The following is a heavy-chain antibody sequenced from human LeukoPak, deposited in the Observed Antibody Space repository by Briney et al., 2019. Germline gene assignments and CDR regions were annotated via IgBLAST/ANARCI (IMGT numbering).Heavy chain of an antibody. D-gene: IGHD4-23*01. J-gene: IGHJ3*02. CDR1: GYTFTNYD. Sequence: GASAKVSCKASGYTFTNYDINWVRQATGQGLEWMGWMNPNSGNTGYAQKFQGRVTMTRNTSISTAYMELSSLRSEDTAVYYCARVVVTTGGVDAFDIWGQGTMVTVSS. CDR2: MNPNSGNT. CDR3: ARVVVTTGGVDAFDI. V-gene: IGHV1-8*01.